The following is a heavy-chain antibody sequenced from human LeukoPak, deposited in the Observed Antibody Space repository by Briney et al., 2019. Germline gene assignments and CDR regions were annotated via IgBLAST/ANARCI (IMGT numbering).Heavy chain of an antibody. CDR1: GGSISSYY. J-gene: IGHJ6*03. D-gene: IGHD6-19*01. CDR3: ARGGGSGHYYYYYMDV. V-gene: IGHV4-59*01. Sequence: SETLSLTCTVSGGSISSYYWSWIRQPPGKGLEWIGYIYYSGSTNYNPSLKSRVTISVDTSKNQFSLKLSSVTAADTAVYYCARGGGSGHYYYYYMDVWGKGTTVTISS. CDR2: IYYSGST.